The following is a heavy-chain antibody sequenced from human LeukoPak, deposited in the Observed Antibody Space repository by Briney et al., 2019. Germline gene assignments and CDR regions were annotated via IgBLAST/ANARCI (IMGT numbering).Heavy chain of an antibody. D-gene: IGHD1-7*01. CDR2: IKQDGSEK. CDR3: ARDGGELPHWDY. CDR1: VFTFSSYW. Sequence: PGGSLRLSCAASVFTFSSYWMSWVRQAPGKGLEWVANIKQDGSEKYYVDSVKGRFTISRDNAKNSLYLQMNSLRAEDTAVYYCARDGGELPHWDYWGQGTLVTVSS. V-gene: IGHV3-7*01. J-gene: IGHJ4*02.